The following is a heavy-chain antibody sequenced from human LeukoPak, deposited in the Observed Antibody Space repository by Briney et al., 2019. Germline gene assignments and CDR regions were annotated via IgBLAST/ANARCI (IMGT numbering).Heavy chain of an antibody. D-gene: IGHD5-18*01. J-gene: IGHJ4*02. CDR3: AKGRGIQLWSDFDY. CDR2: IRYDGCSD. CDR1: GFNLYNYG. V-gene: IGHV3-30*02. Sequence: PGGSLRLLCAACGFNLYNYGILWVRQAPGGGLEWVAFIRYDGCSDYWRLSVGGSFTISRDHSKNKLYLQMNGLRPEDTAIYYCAKGRGIQLWSDFDYWGQGTLVSVSS.